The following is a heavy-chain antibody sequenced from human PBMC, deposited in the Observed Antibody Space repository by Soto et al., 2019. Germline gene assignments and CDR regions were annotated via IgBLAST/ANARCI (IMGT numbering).Heavy chain of an antibody. CDR3: AKMTTRRFDY. V-gene: IGHV3-23*01. CDR2: ISGSGLST. J-gene: IGHJ4*02. Sequence: PGGSLRLSCAASGFTFSSYAMSWVRQAPGKGLEWVSGISGSGLSTNYADSVKGRFTISRDNSKNTLYLRMNSLRAEDTAVYYCAKMTTRRFDYWGQGTLVTVSS. D-gene: IGHD4-17*01. CDR1: GFTFSSYA.